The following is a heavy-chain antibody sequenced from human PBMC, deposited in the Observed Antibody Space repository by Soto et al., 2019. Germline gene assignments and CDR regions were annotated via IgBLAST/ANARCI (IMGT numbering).Heavy chain of an antibody. V-gene: IGHV4-61*01. D-gene: IGHD3-22*01. CDR2: IYYSGST. J-gene: IGHJ6*02. CDR3: ARSAEVVITYYYYGMDV. CDR1: GGSVSSGSCY. Sequence: SETLSLTCTVSGGSVSSGSCYWSWIRQPPGKGLEWIGYIYYSGSTNYNPSLKSRVTISVDTSKNQFSLKLSSVTAADTAVYYCARSAEVVITYYYYGMDVWGQGTTVTVSS.